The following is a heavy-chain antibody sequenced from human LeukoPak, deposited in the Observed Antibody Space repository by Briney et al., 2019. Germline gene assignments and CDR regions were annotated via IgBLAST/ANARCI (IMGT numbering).Heavy chain of an antibody. CDR2: ISSSGSTI. CDR3: AKASNRYRGVTHILLNWFDP. V-gene: IGHV3-11*04. J-gene: IGHJ5*02. D-gene: IGHD2-15*01. Sequence: GGSLRLSCAASGFTFSDYYMSWIRQAPGKGLEWGSYISSSGSTIYYADSVKGRFTISRDNAKNSLYLQMNSLRAEDTAGYYCAKASNRYRGVTHILLNWFDPWGQGTLVTVSS. CDR1: GFTFSDYY.